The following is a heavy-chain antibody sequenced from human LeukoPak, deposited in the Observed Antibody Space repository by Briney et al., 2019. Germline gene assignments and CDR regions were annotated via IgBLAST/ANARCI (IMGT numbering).Heavy chain of an antibody. CDR1: GGSISSYY. J-gene: IGHJ4*02. Sequence: PSETLSLNCTVSGGSISSYYWSWIRQPPGKGLEWIGYIYYSGSTNYNPSLKSRVTISVDTSKNQFSLKLSSVTAADTAVYYCARDPNDGSGYFYYFDYWGQGTLVTVSS. D-gene: IGHD3-22*01. CDR3: ARDPNDGSGYFYYFDY. CDR2: IYYSGST. V-gene: IGHV4-59*01.